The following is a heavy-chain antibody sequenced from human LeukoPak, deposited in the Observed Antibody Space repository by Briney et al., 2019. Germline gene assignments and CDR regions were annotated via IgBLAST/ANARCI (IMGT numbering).Heavy chain of an antibody. J-gene: IGHJ4*02. Sequence: GGSLRLSCAASGFTFRNFWMNWARQAPGKGLEWVASIMKDGGQKKYVDSVKGRFTISRDNAQNSLYLQMSGLRAEDTAMYYCARDAMLHYYDSSGYLDYWGQGTLVTVSS. CDR1: GFTFRNFW. CDR2: IMKDGGQK. CDR3: ARDAMLHYYDSSGYLDY. D-gene: IGHD3-22*01. V-gene: IGHV3-7*03.